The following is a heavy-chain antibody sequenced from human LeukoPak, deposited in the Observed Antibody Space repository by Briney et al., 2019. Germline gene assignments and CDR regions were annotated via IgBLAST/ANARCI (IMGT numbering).Heavy chain of an antibody. J-gene: IGHJ4*02. CDR3: ARGGIVATIPDFDY. Sequence: SETLSLTCTVSGGSISSYYWSWIRQPLGKGLEWIGYIYYSGSTNYNPSLKSRVTISVDTSKNQFSLKLSSVTAADTAVYYCARGGIVATIPDFDYWGQGTLVTVSS. CDR2: IYYSGST. CDR1: GGSISSYY. V-gene: IGHV4-59*01. D-gene: IGHD5-12*01.